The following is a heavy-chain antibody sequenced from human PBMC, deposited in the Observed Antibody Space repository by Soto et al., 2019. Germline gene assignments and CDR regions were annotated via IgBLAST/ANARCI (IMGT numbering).Heavy chain of an antibody. Sequence: QVQLQESGPGLVKPSQTLSLTCTVSGGSISSGDYYWSWIRQPPGKGLEWIGYIYYSGSTYYNPSLKSRVTLSVDTSMNQFSLKLSSVTAADTAVYYCARVGGFGATTIDYWGQGTLVTVSS. V-gene: IGHV4-30-4*01. CDR1: GGSISSGDYY. J-gene: IGHJ4*02. CDR2: IYYSGST. D-gene: IGHD3-10*01. CDR3: ARVGGFGATTIDY.